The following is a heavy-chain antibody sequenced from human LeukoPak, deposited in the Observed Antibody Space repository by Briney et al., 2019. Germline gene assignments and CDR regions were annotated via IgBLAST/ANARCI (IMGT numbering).Heavy chain of an antibody. CDR3: ARAPTAYCLSTNCQPYFDY. Sequence: SETLSLTCSVSGGSIGTYYWSWIRQPAGEGLEWIGRIYTGGSTNYNPSLKSRVTLSIETPKNQFSLELTSVTAADTAEYYCARAPTAYCLSTNCQPYFDYWGQGILVTVSS. CDR2: IYTGGST. CDR1: GGSIGTYY. D-gene: IGHD2-2*01. J-gene: IGHJ4*02. V-gene: IGHV4-4*07.